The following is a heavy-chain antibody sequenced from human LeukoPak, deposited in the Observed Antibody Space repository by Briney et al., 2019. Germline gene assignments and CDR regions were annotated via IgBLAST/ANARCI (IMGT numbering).Heavy chain of an antibody. J-gene: IGHJ5*02. Sequence: ASVKVSCKASGYTFTGYYMHWVRQAPGQGLEWMGWINPNSGGTNYAQKFQGRVTMTRDTSISTAYMELSRLRSDDTAVYYCARDTDYCSSTSCYGGDWFDPWGQGTLVTVSS. V-gene: IGHV1-2*02. CDR1: GYTFTGYY. D-gene: IGHD2-2*01. CDR3: ARDTDYCSSTSCYGGDWFDP. CDR2: INPNSGGT.